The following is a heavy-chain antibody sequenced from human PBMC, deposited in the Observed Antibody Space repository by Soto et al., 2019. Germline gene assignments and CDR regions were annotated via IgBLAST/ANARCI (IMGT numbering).Heavy chain of an antibody. Sequence: GGSLRLSCAASGFTFDDYAMHWVRQAPGKGLEWVSGISWNSGTIVYADSVKGRFTISRDNAKSSLYLQMNSLRGEDTALYYCAKDMRGGSSSSRYYYGLDVWGQGTTVTVSS. J-gene: IGHJ6*02. CDR1: GFTFDDYA. CDR2: ISWNSGTI. V-gene: IGHV3-9*01. D-gene: IGHD6-13*01. CDR3: AKDMRGGSSSSRYYYGLDV.